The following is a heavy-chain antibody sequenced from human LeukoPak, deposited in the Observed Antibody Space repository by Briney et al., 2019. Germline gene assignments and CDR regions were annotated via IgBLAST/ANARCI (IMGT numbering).Heavy chain of an antibody. D-gene: IGHD2-8*01. Sequence: ASVKVSCKASGYTFTSYGISWARQAPGQGLEWMGWISAYNGNTNYAQKLQGRVTMTTDTSTSTAYMELRSLRSDDTAVYYCARDGENVVLMVYTPMWFDPWGQGTLVTVSS. CDR1: GYTFTSYG. J-gene: IGHJ5*02. CDR2: ISAYNGNT. V-gene: IGHV1-18*01. CDR3: ARDGENVVLMVYTPMWFDP.